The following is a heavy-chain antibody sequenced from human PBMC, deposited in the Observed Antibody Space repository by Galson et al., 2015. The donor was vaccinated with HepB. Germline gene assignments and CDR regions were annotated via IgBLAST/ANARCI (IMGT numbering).Heavy chain of an antibody. V-gene: IGHV3-73*01. CDR3: TRQGEAGLFDY. CDR2: IRGKSNNYAT. Sequence: SLRLSCAASGFGFSDSAIHWVRQAFGKGLEWVGRIRGKSNNYATEYSASVKGRFTISRDDSKNTAFLQMNSLKTDDTAIYHCTRQGEAGLFDYWGQGTLVTVSS. J-gene: IGHJ4*02. CDR1: GFGFSDSA. D-gene: IGHD6-13*01.